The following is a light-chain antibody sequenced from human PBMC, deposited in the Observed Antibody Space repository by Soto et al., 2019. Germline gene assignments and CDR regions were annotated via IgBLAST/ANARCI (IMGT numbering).Light chain of an antibody. CDR1: ESISSK. V-gene: IGKV3-15*01. CDR2: DAS. J-gene: IGKJ1*01. Sequence: EVVMTQSPATLSVSSGERATLSCRASESISSKLAWYQQRPGQAPGLLINDASTRATGVPARFSGSGSGTEFTLTISSLQSEDFAVYYCHQYDTWPRTFGQGTKVEIK. CDR3: HQYDTWPRT.